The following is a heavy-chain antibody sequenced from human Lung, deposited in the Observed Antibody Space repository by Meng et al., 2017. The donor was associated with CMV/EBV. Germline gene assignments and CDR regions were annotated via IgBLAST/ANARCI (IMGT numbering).Heavy chain of an antibody. CDR2: IYYSGSS. CDR3: ARADYYNLMDV. Sequence: SETLSLXCTVPGASIDSDNYYWSWIRQPPGKGLEWIGYIYYSGSSFYNPSLKSRVTISLNMSKNQFSLYLSSVTAADTAVYYCARADYYNLMDVWGQGTTVTVSS. J-gene: IGHJ6*01. CDR1: GASIDSDNYY. V-gene: IGHV4-30-4*08.